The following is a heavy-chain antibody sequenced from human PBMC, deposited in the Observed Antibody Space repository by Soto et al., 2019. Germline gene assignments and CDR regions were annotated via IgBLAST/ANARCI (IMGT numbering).Heavy chain of an antibody. D-gene: IGHD3-22*01. CDR1: GGSISSYY. Sequence: SETLSLTCTVSGGSISSYYWSWIRQPPGKGLEWIGYIYYSGSTNYNPSLKSRVTISVDTSKNQFSLKLSSVTAADTAVYYCARVSTYYYDSSGYPDYWGQGTLVTVS. CDR3: ARVSTYYYDSSGYPDY. J-gene: IGHJ4*02. V-gene: IGHV4-59*01. CDR2: IYYSGST.